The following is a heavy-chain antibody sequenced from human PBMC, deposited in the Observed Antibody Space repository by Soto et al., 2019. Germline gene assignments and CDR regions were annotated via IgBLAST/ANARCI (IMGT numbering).Heavy chain of an antibody. J-gene: IGHJ4*02. D-gene: IGHD3-10*01. CDR1: GDTFNFDS. V-gene: IGHV1-69*04. Sequence: QVQLVQSGAEVKRPGSSVKVSCKASGDTFNFDSINWVRQAPGLGLEWMGRVNPILSMSNYAQRFQGRVTMTADKSTSTPYMELSGLRSEDTAIYYCATSYGSGYRAFDFWGQGALVTVSS. CDR2: VNPILSMS. CDR3: ATSYGSGYRAFDF.